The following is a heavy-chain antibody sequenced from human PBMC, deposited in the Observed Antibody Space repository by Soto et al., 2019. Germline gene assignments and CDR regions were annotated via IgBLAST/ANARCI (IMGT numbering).Heavy chain of an antibody. D-gene: IGHD3-10*01. CDR1: GFTFSSYA. J-gene: IGHJ4*01. CDR3: AKGRGQNRNFDY. V-gene: IGHV3-23*01. CDR2: ISGSGGTA. Sequence: EVQLLESGGGSVQPGGSLRLSCAASGFTFSSYAMHWVRRPPGKGLEWVSSISGSGGTAYYADSVKCRFSISRDSLVNTLYMQINSLRGEDTAVYYCAKGRGQNRNFDYWGQGTLVTVSP.